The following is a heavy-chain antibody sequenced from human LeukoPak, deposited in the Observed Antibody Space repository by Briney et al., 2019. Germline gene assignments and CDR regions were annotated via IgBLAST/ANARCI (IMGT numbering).Heavy chain of an antibody. CDR3: AREGLVVPAASEHNWFDP. CDR2: INHSGST. D-gene: IGHD2-2*01. V-gene: IGHV4-34*01. CDR1: GGSFSGYY. Sequence: SETLSLTCAVYGGSFSGYYWSWIRQPPGKALEWIGEINHSGSTNYNPSLKSRVTISVDTSKNQFSLKLSSVTAADTAVYYRAREGLVVPAASEHNWFDPWGQGTLVTVSS. J-gene: IGHJ5*02.